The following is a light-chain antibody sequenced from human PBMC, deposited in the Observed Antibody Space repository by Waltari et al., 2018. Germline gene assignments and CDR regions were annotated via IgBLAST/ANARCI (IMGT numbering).Light chain of an antibody. CDR2: GSS. V-gene: IGKV3-20*01. CDR3: QHYVSLPVT. J-gene: IGKJ1*01. CDR1: QSVKGT. Sequence: EIVLTQSPGTLSLSPGERATLSCRASQSVKGTLAWYQQKPGQSPRLLIYGSSTRATGIPDRFSGSGFGTDFTLTISRLEPEDFAVYYCQHYVSLPVTFGQWTKVEIK.